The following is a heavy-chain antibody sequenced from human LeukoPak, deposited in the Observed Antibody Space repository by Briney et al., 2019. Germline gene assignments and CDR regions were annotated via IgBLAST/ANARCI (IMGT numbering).Heavy chain of an antibody. D-gene: IGHD3-22*01. CDR1: RLSFESFW. V-gene: IGHV3-7*01. Sequence: GGSLRLSCIDSRLSFESFWMDWVRQAPGKGLEWVANIKQDGSEKYYVDSVKGRFTISRDNAKNSLYLQMNSLRAEDTAVYYCASAKWYYYDTSDYQTPDVRSGFDYWGQGTLVTVSS. J-gene: IGHJ4*02. CDR2: IKQDGSEK. CDR3: ASAKWYYYDTSDYQTPDVRSGFDY.